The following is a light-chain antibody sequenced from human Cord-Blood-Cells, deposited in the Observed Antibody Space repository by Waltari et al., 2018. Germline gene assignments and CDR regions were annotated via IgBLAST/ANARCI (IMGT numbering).Light chain of an antibody. V-gene: IGKV1-39*01. Sequence: EIQMTQSPSSLFASLGARVTFTSRASQSISSYLNWYQQKPGKAPKLLIYAASSLQSGVPSRFSGSGSGTDFTLTISSLQPEDFATYYCQQSYSTLFTFGPGTKVDIK. CDR1: QSISSY. J-gene: IGKJ3*01. CDR2: AAS. CDR3: QQSYSTLFT.